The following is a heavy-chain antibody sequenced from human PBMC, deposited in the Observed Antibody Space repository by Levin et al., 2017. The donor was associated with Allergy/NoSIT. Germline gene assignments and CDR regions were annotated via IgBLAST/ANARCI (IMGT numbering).Heavy chain of an antibody. CDR1: GGTFSSYA. V-gene: IGHV1-69*01. CDR3: ARCIAAAADAFDI. CDR2: IIPIFGTA. J-gene: IGHJ3*02. D-gene: IGHD6-13*01. Sequence: KISCKASGGTFSSYAISWVRQAPGQGLEWMGGIIPIFGTANYAQKFQGRVTITADESTSTAYMELSSLRSEDTAVYYCARCIAAAADAFDIWGQGTMVTVSS.